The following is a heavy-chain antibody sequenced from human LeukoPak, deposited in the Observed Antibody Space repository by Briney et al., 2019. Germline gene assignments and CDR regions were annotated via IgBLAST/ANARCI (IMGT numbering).Heavy chain of an antibody. D-gene: IGHD5-12*01. J-gene: IGHJ4*02. V-gene: IGHV3-64*01. CDR2: ISSNGGST. CDR3: AKDWLSGYDYDPYFDY. CDR1: GFTFSSYA. Sequence: GGSLRLSCAASGFTFSSYAMHWVRQAPGKGLEYVSAISSNGGSTYYANSVKGRFTISRDNSKNTLYLQMNSLRAEDTAVYYCAKDWLSGYDYDPYFDYWGQGTLVTVSS.